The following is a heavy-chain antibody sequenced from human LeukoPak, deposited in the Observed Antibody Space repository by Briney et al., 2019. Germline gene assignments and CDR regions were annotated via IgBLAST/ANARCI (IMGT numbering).Heavy chain of an antibody. Sequence: PGSSVKVSCKASGGTFSSYAISWVRQAPGQGLEWMGRIIPILGIANYAQKFQGRVTITADKSTSTAYMELSSLRSEDTAVYYCARAPYYDILTGYFEYWGQGTLVTVSS. CDR2: IIPILGIA. CDR1: GGTFSSYA. CDR3: ARAPYYDILTGYFEY. J-gene: IGHJ4*02. D-gene: IGHD3-9*01. V-gene: IGHV1-69*04.